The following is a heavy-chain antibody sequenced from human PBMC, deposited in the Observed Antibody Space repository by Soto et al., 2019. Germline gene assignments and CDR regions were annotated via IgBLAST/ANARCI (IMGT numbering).Heavy chain of an antibody. Sequence: ASVKVSCKASGGTFSSYAISWVRQAPGQGLEWMGGIIPIFGTANYAQKFQGRVTITADESTSTAYMELSSLRSEDTAVYYCARVKQQLVHDFDYWGQGTLVTVSS. V-gene: IGHV1-69*13. CDR1: GGTFSSYA. CDR2: IIPIFGTA. CDR3: ARVKQQLVHDFDY. D-gene: IGHD6-13*01. J-gene: IGHJ4*02.